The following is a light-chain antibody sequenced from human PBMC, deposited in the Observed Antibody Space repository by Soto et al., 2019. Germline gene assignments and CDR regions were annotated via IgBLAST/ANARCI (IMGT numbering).Light chain of an antibody. CDR3: HQYGTSPD. CDR2: GAS. CDR1: QSLITRY. V-gene: IGKV3-20*01. Sequence: EIVLTQSPGTLSLFPGERATLSCRASQSLITRYLAWYQQKPGQAPRLLIYGASSRATGIPDRFSGSGSGADFTVTIRRLDPEDFEVYSDHQYGTSPDFGHGTRVEIE. J-gene: IGKJ5*01.